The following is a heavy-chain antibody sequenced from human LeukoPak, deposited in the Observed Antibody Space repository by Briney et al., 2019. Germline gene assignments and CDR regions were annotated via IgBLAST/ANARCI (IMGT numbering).Heavy chain of an antibody. CDR2: INPSGGST. CDR1: GYTFTSYY. J-gene: IGHJ4*02. D-gene: IGHD5-18*01. Sequence: GASVKVSCKASGYTFTSYYMHWVRQAPGQGLEWMGVINPSGGSTSYAQKFQGRVTMTRDTSTSTVYMDLSSLRSEDTAVYYCATDRGYSYGQTITFDYWGQGTLVTVSS. CDR3: ATDRGYSYGQTITFDY. V-gene: IGHV1-46*01.